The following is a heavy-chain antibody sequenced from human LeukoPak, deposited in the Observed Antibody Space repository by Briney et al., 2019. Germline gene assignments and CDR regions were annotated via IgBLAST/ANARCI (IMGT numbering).Heavy chain of an antibody. J-gene: IGHJ3*02. D-gene: IGHD2-21*02. Sequence: GGSLRLSCAASGFTFSNYWVSWVRQAPGKGLEWVANIKKDGSEKYYVDSVRGRFTISRDNAKNSLYLQMNSLRAEDTAVYYCARDLQCGGDCHYDALDIWGQGTMVIVSS. CDR3: ARDLQCGGDCHYDALDI. CDR2: IKKDGSEK. V-gene: IGHV3-7*01. CDR1: GFTFSNYW.